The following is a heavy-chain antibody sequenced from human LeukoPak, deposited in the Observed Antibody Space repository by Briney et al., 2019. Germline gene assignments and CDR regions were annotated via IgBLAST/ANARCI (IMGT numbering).Heavy chain of an antibody. V-gene: IGHV4-38-2*02. CDR3: ARVPHGETIFGVVLYWFDP. Sequence: SETLSLTCTVSHYSISSGYYWGWIRQPPEKGLEWIGSIHHSGSTFYNPTLKSRVTISVDTSKNQFSLKLNSVTAADTAVYYCARVPHGETIFGVVLYWFDPWGQGTLVTVFS. J-gene: IGHJ5*02. D-gene: IGHD3-3*01. CDR2: IHHSGST. CDR1: HYSISSGYY.